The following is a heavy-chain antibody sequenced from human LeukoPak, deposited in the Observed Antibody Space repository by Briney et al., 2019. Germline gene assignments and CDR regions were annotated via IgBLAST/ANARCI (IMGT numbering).Heavy chain of an antibody. CDR3: ARGKVVAGTPGQNSWDY. D-gene: IGHD6-19*01. CDR2: IHSSGST. V-gene: IGHV4-4*07. CDR1: GGSISSYY. J-gene: IGHJ4*02. Sequence: SSETLSLTCTVSGGSISSYYWNWIRQPAGKGLEWIGRIHSSGSTNYNPSLKSRVTVSVDTSKNQFSLKLSSVTAADTAVYHCARGKVVAGTPGQNSWDYWGQGTLVTVSS.